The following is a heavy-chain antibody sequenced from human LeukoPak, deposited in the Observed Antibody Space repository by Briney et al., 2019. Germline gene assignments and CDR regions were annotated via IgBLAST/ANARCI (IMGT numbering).Heavy chain of an antibody. CDR2: ISSSSSTI. Sequence: GGSLRLSCAASGFTFSSYSMNWVRQAPGKGLEWVSYISSSSSTIYYADSVKGRFTIPRDNAKNTLYLQMNSLRAEDTAVYYCAKAPRGYSGRNLAFNYWGQGTLVTVSS. CDR3: AKAPRGYSGRNLAFNY. D-gene: IGHD1-26*01. J-gene: IGHJ4*02. V-gene: IGHV3-48*01. CDR1: GFTFSSYS.